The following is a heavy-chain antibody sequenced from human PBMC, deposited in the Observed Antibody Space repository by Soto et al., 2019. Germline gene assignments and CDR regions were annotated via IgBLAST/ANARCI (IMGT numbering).Heavy chain of an antibody. Sequence: GGSLRLSCVASGFTFSSYAMSWVRQAPGKGLEWVSALSPSGGETYYADSVKGRFTISRDNSMNALYLQMNSLRVEDTAVYYCAHPRGYGVFDAYDIWGQGTMVTVSS. CDR2: LSPSGGET. CDR3: AHPRGYGVFDAYDI. CDR1: GFTFSSYA. D-gene: IGHD4-17*01. V-gene: IGHV3-23*01. J-gene: IGHJ3*02.